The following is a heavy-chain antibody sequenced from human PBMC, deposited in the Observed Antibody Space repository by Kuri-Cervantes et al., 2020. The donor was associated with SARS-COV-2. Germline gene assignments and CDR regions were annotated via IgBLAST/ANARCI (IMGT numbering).Heavy chain of an antibody. CDR1: GGSISSSSYY. Sequence: SETLSLTCTVSGGSISSSSYYWGWIRQPPGKGLEWIGSIYYSGSTNYNPSLESRVTISIDTSKNQVSLRLTSATAADTAVYYCGRVSWLQLWHRYSDSWGQGTLVTVSS. J-gene: IGHJ4*02. V-gene: IGHV4-39*01. CDR2: IYYSGST. CDR3: GRVSWLQLWHRYSDS. D-gene: IGHD5-24*01.